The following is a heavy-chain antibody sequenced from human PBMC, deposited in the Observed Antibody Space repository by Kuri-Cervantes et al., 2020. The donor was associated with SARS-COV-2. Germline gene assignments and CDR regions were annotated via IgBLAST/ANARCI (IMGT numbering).Heavy chain of an antibody. CDR3: ARGRMDYDYVWGSYRWYFDL. D-gene: IGHD3-16*02. Sequence: SETLSLTCTVSGGSLSTYYWSWIRQPPGKGLEWIGEINHSGSTNYNPSLKSRVTISVDTSKNQFSLKLSSVTAADTAVYYCARGRMDYDYVWGSYRWYFDLWGRGTLVTVSS. CDR1: GGSLSTYY. J-gene: IGHJ2*01. V-gene: IGHV4-34*01. CDR2: INHSGST.